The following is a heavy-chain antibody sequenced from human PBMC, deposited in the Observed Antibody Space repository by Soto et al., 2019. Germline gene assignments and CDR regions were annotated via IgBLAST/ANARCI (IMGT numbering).Heavy chain of an antibody. Sequence: SVKVSCKASGGTFSIYSISWVRQAPGQGLEWMGGIIPIFGTANYAQKFQGRVTITADESTSTAYMELSSLRSEDTAVYYCARDLGYYDSSGSYGMEVGGQGTTVNVSS. CDR1: GGTFSIYS. CDR2: IIPIFGTA. V-gene: IGHV1-69*13. J-gene: IGHJ6*02. CDR3: ARDLGYYDSSGSYGMEV. D-gene: IGHD3-22*01.